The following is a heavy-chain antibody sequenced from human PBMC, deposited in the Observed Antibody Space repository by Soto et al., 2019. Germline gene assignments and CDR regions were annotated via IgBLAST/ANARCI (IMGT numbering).Heavy chain of an antibody. CDR1: GYNVTTYA. D-gene: IGHD3-9*01. CDR3: AREALRYHNWFGP. J-gene: IGHJ5*02. Sequence: QVQLVQSGAEVKKPGASVKVSCKASGYNVTTYAMHWVRQAPGQRLEWMGRINGGNDYTKYSQKLQGRVTITRDTSASTVYMERSKLRSEETAVYCCAREALRYHNWFGPWGQGTLVTVS. CDR2: INGGNDYT. V-gene: IGHV1-3*01.